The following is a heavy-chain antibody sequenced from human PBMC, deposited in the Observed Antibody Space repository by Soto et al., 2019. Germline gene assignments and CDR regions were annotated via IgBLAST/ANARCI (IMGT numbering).Heavy chain of an antibody. V-gene: IGHV4-59*01. J-gene: IGHJ6*02. D-gene: IGHD5-12*01. Sequence: QVQLQESGPGLVKPSETLSLTCTVSGGSISSYYWSWIRQPPGKGLEWIGYIYYSGSTNYNPSLKSRVTISVDTSKNQFSLKPSSVTAADTAVYYCARGYSGYDLMSDYYYGMDVWGQGTTVTVSS. CDR3: ARGYSGYDLMSDYYYGMDV. CDR2: IYYSGST. CDR1: GGSISSYY.